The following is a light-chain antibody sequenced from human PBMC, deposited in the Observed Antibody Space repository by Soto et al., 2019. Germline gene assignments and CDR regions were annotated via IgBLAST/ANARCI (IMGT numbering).Light chain of an antibody. CDR2: WAS. Sequence: DIVLPQSSDSLAVPLAESARINCKSSQSFVYSSNNNNYLVWYQQKPGQPPKLLLYWASTRDSGVTDRFSGSGSGTDFTLTIRSMQAEYVAVYYCKQYYSTHLNCGGGNRVDIK. CDR3: KQYYSTHLN. V-gene: IGKV4-1*01. J-gene: IGKJ4*01. CDR1: QSFVYSSNNNNY.